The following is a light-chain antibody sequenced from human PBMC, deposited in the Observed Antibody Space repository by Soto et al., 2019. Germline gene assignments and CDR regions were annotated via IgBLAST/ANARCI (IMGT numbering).Light chain of an antibody. CDR3: QRYNSYSRT. Sequence: DIQMTQSPSTLSASVGDRVTITCRASQNINEWLAWYQQKPGKAPKFLIYDASILESGVPSRFSGSGSGTEFTLTISSLQPDDFAPYYFQRYNSYSRTFGQGTKVEIK. J-gene: IGKJ1*01. CDR2: DAS. V-gene: IGKV1-5*01. CDR1: QNINEW.